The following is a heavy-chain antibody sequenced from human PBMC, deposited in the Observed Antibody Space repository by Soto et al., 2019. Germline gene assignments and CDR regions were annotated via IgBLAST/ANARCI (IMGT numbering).Heavy chain of an antibody. D-gene: IGHD2-2*01. CDR2: ISYDGSNK. CDR3: ARGPDKLVPAAMWFYYYGMDV. J-gene: IGHJ6*02. V-gene: IGHV3-30-3*01. CDR1: GFTFSSYA. Sequence: QVQLVESGGGVVQPGRSLRLSCAASGFTFSSYAMHWVRQAPGKGLEWVAVISYDGSNKYYADSVKGRFTISRDNSKKTLSLQMNSLRAEDTAVYYCARGPDKLVPAAMWFYYYGMDVWGQGTTVTVSS.